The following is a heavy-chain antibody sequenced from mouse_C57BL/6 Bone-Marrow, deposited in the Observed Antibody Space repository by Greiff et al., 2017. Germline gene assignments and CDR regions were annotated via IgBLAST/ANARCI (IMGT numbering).Heavy chain of an antibody. V-gene: IGHV1-64*01. J-gene: IGHJ2*01. CDR3: AVNYYFDY. D-gene: IGHD1-3*01. CDR2: IHPNSGST. CDR1: GYTFTSYW. Sequence: VQLQQSGAELVKPGASVKLSCKASGYTFTSYWKHWVKQRPGQGLEWIGMIHPNSGSTNYNEKFKSKATLTVDKSSSTAYMQLSSLTSEDSAVYYCAVNYYFDYWGQGTTLTVSS.